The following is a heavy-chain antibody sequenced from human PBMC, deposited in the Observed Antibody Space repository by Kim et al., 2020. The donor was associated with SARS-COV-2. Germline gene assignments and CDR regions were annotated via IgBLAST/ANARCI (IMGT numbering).Heavy chain of an antibody. J-gene: IGHJ5*02. CDR2: ISSNGGST. V-gene: IGHV3-64D*06. Sequence: GGSLRLSCSASGFTFSSYSMHWVRQAPGKGLEYVSGISSNGGSTYYADSVKGRFTISRDNYKNTLYLQMSSLRAEDTAVYYCVKDPYGYGSSQPNWVDLGCQGTLVTVSS. CDR1: GFTFSSYS. D-gene: IGHD3-10*01. CDR3: VKDPYGYGSSQPNWVDL.